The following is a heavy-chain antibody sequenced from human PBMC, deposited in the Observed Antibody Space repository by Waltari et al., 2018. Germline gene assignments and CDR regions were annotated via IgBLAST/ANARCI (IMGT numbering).Heavy chain of an antibody. V-gene: IGHV4-59*01. J-gene: IGHJ6*03. Sequence: QVQLQESGPGLEKPSETLSLTCTVSGGSISSYYWSWIRQPPGKGLEWIGYIYYSGSTNYNPSLKSRVTISVDTSKNQFSLKLSSVTAADTAVYYCARGGYSSSWYGYYYYYMDVWGKGTTVTISS. CDR2: IYYSGST. CDR1: GGSISSYY. CDR3: ARGGYSSSWYGYYYYYMDV. D-gene: IGHD6-13*01.